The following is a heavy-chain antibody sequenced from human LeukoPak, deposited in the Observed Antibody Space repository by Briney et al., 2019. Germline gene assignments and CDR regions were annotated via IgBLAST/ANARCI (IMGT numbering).Heavy chain of an antibody. Sequence: PGGSLRLSCAASGFTFSSYAMSWVRQAPGKGLEWVSAISGSGGSTYYADSVKGRFTISRDNAKNTLYLQMNSLRAEDTAVYYCARVVAGTAEYFQHWGQGTLVTVSS. J-gene: IGHJ1*01. CDR1: GFTFSSYA. D-gene: IGHD6-19*01. V-gene: IGHV3-23*01. CDR2: ISGSGGST. CDR3: ARVVAGTAEYFQH.